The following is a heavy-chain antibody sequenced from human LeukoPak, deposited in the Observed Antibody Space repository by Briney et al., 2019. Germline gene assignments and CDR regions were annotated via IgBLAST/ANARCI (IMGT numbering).Heavy chain of an antibody. CDR1: GGTFGSYA. CDR2: IIPIFGTA. J-gene: IGHJ6*04. CDR3: ATRSAGGYQLLSSYYYYGMDV. D-gene: IGHD2-2*01. V-gene: IGHV1-69*06. Sequence: SVKVSCKASGGTFGSYAISWVRQAPGQGLEWMGGIIPIFGTANYAQKFLGRVTITADKSTSTAYMELSSLRSEDTAVYYCATRSAGGYQLLSSYYYYGMDVWGKGTTVTVSS.